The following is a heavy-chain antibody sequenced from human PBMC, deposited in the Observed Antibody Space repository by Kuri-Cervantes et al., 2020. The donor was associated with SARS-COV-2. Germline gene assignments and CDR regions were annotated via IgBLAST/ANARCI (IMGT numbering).Heavy chain of an antibody. D-gene: IGHD3-10*01. CDR1: GASITSYY. CDR3: ARLVVRGVPRNAMDV. CDR2: IYHSGTT. V-gene: IGHV4-59*01. J-gene: IGHJ6*02. Sequence: SETLSLTCTVSGASITSYYWSWVRQPPGKRPEWIGYIYHSGTTNYNPSLKSRVTMSVDTSKNQFSLKLSSVTAADTAVYYCARLVVRGVPRNAMDVWGQGNTVNVSS.